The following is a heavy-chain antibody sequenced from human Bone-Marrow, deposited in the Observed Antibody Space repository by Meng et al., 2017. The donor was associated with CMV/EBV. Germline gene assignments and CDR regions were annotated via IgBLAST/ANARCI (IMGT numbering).Heavy chain of an antibody. J-gene: IGHJ6*02. CDR3: ARDFDHYCSSTSCYTAWYYYGMDV. V-gene: IGHV1-8*01. D-gene: IGHD2-2*02. CDR1: GYTFTTYD. Sequence: ASVKVSCKASGYTFTTYDISWVRQVTGQGLEWMGRMNPNKDNTGYAQKLQGRVTMTRDTSTNTAYMELSSLRSEDTAVYYCARDFDHYCSSTSCYTAWYYYGMDVWGQGTTVTVSS. CDR2: MNPNKDNT.